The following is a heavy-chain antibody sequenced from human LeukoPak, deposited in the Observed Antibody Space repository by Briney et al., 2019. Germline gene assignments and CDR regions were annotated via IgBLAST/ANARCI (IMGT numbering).Heavy chain of an antibody. CDR1: GGSISSVGYY. V-gene: IGHV4-31*03. CDR3: ASTPMVRGVLNYFDY. CDR2: FYYSGST. D-gene: IGHD3-10*01. Sequence: SETLSLTCTVSGGSISSVGYYWSWIRQPPGKALDWIGYFYYSGSTYYNPSLKSRVTISVDTSKNQFSLKLSSVTAADTAVYYCASTPMVRGVLNYFDYWGRGTLVTVSS. J-gene: IGHJ4*02.